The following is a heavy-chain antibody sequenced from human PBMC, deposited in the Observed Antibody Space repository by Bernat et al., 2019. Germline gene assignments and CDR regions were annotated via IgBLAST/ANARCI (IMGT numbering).Heavy chain of an antibody. Sequence: QVTLRESGPALVKPTQTLTLTCTFSGFSLSTSGMCVSWIRQPPGKALEWLARIDWDDDKYYSTSLKTRLTISKDTSKNQVVLTMTNMDPVDTAAYYCARRLCPRGVIDYWGQGTLVTVSS. V-gene: IGHV2-70*15. CDR3: ARRLCPRGVIDY. J-gene: IGHJ4*02. D-gene: IGHD3-10*01. CDR2: IDWDDDK. CDR1: GFSLSTSGMC.